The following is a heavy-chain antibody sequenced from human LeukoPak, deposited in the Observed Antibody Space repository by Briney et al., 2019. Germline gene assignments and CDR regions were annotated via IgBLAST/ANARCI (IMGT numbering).Heavy chain of an antibody. D-gene: IGHD2-2*01. J-gene: IGHJ5*02. V-gene: IGHV4-4*02. CDR2: IYHSGST. Sequence: SGTLSLTCAVSGGSISSSNWWSWVRQPPGKGLEWIGEIYHSGSTNYNPSLKSRVTISVDTSKNQFSLKLSSVTAADTAVYYCARASIVVVPAASVCWFDPWGQGTLVTVSS. CDR3: ARASIVVVPAASVCWFDP. CDR1: GGSISSSNW.